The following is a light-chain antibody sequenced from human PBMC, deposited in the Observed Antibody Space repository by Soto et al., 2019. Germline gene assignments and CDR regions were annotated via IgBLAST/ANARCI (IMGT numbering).Light chain of an antibody. CDR3: QHYNNWPPIT. V-gene: IGKV3-15*01. J-gene: IGKJ5*01. CDR1: QTVSIN. CDR2: GAS. Sequence: EIVMTQSPATLSVSPGERATLSCRASQTVSINLAWYQQKPGQAHRLLIYGASTRATGVPARFSGSGSGTDFTLTISRLQSEDFALYYCQHYNNWPPITFGQGTRL.